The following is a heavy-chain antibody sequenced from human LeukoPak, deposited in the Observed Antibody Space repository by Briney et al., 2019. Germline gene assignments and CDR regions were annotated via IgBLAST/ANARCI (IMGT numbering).Heavy chain of an antibody. CDR2: INPNSGGT. D-gene: IGHD2-2*01. CDR1: GYNFAHN. CDR3: AVQYCSSTSCYSWFDP. Sequence: GASVKVSCKASGYNFAHNIHWVRQAPGQGLEWMGWINPNSGGTNYAQKFQGRVTMTRDTSISTAYMELSRLRSDDTAVYYCAVQYCSSTSCYSWFDPWGQGTLVTASS. J-gene: IGHJ5*02. V-gene: IGHV1-2*02.